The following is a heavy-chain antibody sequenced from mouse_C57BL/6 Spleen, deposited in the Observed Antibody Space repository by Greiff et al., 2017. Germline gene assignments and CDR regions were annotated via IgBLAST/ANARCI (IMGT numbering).Heavy chain of an antibody. Sequence: EVKLVESGGGLVKPGGSLKLSCAASGFTFRSYAMSWVRQTPEKRLEWVATISDGGSYTYYPDHVKGRFTFPSDNAKNNLYLQMSHLESEDTAMYYCARGEVWFAYWGQGTLVTVSA. CDR2: ISDGGSYT. CDR3: ARGEVWFAY. J-gene: IGHJ3*01. CDR1: GFTFRSYA. V-gene: IGHV5-4*03.